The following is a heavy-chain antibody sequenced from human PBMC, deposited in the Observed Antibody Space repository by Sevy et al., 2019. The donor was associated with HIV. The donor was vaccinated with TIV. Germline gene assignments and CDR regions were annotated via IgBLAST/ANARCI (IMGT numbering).Heavy chain of an antibody. CDR2: IYYSGST. D-gene: IGHD1-26*01. J-gene: IGHJ5*02. CDR1: GGSISSYY. Sequence: SETLSLTCTVFGGSISSYYWNWIRQPPGKGLEWIGYIYYSGSTNYNPSLKSRVTISVESSKNQFSLKLSSVTAADTAVYYCARESPLGVEWELSRPQNWFDPWGQGTLVTVSS. CDR3: ARESPLGVEWELSRPQNWFDP. V-gene: IGHV4-59*01.